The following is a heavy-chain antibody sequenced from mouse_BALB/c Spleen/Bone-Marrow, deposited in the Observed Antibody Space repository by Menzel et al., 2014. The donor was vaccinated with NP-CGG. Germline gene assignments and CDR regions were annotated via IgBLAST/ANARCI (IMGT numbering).Heavy chain of an antibody. D-gene: IGHD2-14*01. CDR2: INPNIGGT. CDR1: GNTFTDYT. Sequence: EVKLQESGPELVKPGASVKISCKTSGNTFTDYTMHWVKQSHGKSLEWIGHINPNIGGTNYNQKFKGKATLTLDKSSRTAYMELRSLTSEDSAVYYCTRSRYGDYWGQGTTLTVSS. CDR3: TRSRYGDY. J-gene: IGHJ2*01. V-gene: IGHV1-18*01.